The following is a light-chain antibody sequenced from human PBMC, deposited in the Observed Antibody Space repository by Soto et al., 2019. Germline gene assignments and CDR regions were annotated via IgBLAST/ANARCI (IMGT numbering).Light chain of an antibody. CDR2: AAS. J-gene: IGKJ3*01. V-gene: IGKV1-8*01. CDR1: QGVSSY. Sequence: ATRMTQSPSSFSASTGDRVNITCRADQGVSSYLAWYQQKPGRAPKLLIYAASTLQSGVPSTFSGSGSGTDFTLTLSCLQSEDFATYFCQQYSTYPFTFGPGTKVDVK. CDR3: QQYSTYPFT.